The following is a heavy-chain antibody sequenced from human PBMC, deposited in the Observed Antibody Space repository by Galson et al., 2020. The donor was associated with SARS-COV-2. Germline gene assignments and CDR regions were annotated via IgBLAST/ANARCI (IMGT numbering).Heavy chain of an antibody. CDR3: TKDWNGPVYN. Sequence: ETSETLSLTCTVSGGSVSSYGYHWGWIRQHPGKGLEWIGYIFYNGNTDYNPSLKSRVSIALDTSQNHFSLKLSSVTAADTAVYSCTKDWNGPVYNWGQGTLVTVSS. J-gene: IGHJ4*01. CDR2: IFYNGNT. CDR1: GGSVSSYGYH. V-gene: IGHV4-31*03. D-gene: IGHD1-1*01.